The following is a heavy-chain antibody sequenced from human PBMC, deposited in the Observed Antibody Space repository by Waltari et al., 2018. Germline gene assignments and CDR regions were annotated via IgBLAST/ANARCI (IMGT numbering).Heavy chain of an antibody. Sequence: EVQLLESGGGLVQPGGSLRLSCAASGLTFSNYAMSWVRQAPGKGREWMAYIDSKETYMDDTDSVKGRFTIARDNAKKTLFLQLTSLRVEDTALYYCARDGRDFNYYGYYFDLWGQGTMVTVSS. CDR2: IDSKETYM. V-gene: IGHV3-48*01. CDR1: GLTFSNYA. J-gene: IGHJ4*02. D-gene: IGHD2-15*01. CDR3: ARDGRDFNYYGYYFDL.